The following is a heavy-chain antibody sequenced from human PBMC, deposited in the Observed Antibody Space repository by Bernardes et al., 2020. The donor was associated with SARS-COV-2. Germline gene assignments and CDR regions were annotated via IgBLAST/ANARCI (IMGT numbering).Heavy chain of an antibody. CDR2: INHSGST. CDR3: AREARGYSYGYGLHLGWFDP. CDR1: GGSFSGYY. J-gene: IGHJ5*02. D-gene: IGHD5-18*01. V-gene: IGHV4-34*01. Sequence: SETLSLTCAVYGGSFSGYYWSWIRQPPGKGLEWIGEINHSGSTNYNPSLKSRVTISVDTSKNQFSLKLSSVTAADTAVYYCAREARGYSYGYGLHLGWFDPWGQGTLVTVSS.